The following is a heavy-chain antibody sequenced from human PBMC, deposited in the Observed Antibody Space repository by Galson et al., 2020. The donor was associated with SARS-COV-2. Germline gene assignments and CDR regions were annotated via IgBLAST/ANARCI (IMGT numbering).Heavy chain of an antibody. CDR1: GFTFDDYA. CDR3: AKALHQWLDQIDY. J-gene: IGHJ4*02. Sequence: SLKISCAASGFTFDDYAMHWVRQAPGKGLEWVSGISWNSGSIGYADSVKGRFTISRDNAKNSLYLQMNSLRAEDTALYYCAKALHQWLDQIDYWGQGTLVTVSS. D-gene: IGHD6-19*01. CDR2: ISWNSGSI. V-gene: IGHV3-9*01.